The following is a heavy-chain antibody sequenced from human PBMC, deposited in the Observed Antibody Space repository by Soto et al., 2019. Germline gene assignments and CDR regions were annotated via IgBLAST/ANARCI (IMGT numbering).Heavy chain of an antibody. V-gene: IGHV3-11*01. J-gene: IGHJ6*02. CDR2: ISSSGSTI. Sequence: GGSLRLSCAASGFNFSDYYMSWIRQAPGKGLEWVSYISSSGSTIYYADSVKGRFTISRDNAKNSLYLQMNSLRAEDTAVYYCAKDLTAVAGPYYYYGMDVWGQGTTVTVSS. CDR1: GFNFSDYY. CDR3: AKDLTAVAGPYYYYGMDV. D-gene: IGHD6-19*01.